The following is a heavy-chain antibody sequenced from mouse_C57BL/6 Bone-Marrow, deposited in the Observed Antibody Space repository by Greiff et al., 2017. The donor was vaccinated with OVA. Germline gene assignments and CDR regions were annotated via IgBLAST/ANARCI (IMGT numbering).Heavy chain of an antibody. CDR1: GYAFTNYL. Sequence: QVQLQQSGAELVRPGTSVKVSCKASGYAFTNYLIEWVKQRPGQGLEWIGVINPGSGGTNYNENFKGKATLTADKSSSTAYMQLSSLTSEDSAVYFCARDYYGRSWDYWGQGTTLTVSS. CDR2: INPGSGGT. J-gene: IGHJ2*01. D-gene: IGHD1-1*01. CDR3: ARDYYGRSWDY. V-gene: IGHV1-54*01.